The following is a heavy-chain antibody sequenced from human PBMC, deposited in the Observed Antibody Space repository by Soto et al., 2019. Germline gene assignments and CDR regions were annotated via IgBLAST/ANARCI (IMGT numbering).Heavy chain of an antibody. J-gene: IGHJ4*02. Sequence: QVQLVESGGGVVQPGRSLRLSCAASGFIFSDYAMHWVRQAPGKGLEWVAVISYGGDNKYYADSVRGRFAISRDNLKKPLEPEMNSLNPEDTALYHCAKARHSTSWYGLEADFWGQGTLVTVSS. V-gene: IGHV3-30*09. CDR1: GFIFSDYA. CDR2: ISYGGDNK. CDR3: AKARHSTSWYGLEADF. D-gene: IGHD6-13*01.